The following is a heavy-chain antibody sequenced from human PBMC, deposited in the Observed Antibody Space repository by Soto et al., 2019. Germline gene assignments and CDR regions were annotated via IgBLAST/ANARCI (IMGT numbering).Heavy chain of an antibody. D-gene: IGHD5-18*01. CDR1: GFTSSNYS. J-gene: IGHJ6*02. V-gene: IGHV3-23*01. CDR2: TSGSGHYI. Sequence: EVRLLESGGGLVQPGGSLRLYCAGSGFTSSNYSMSWVRQAPGKGLEWVSTTSGSGHYIQYRDSVKGRFTISRDNSKNTLYLQMNSLRAEDTAAYYCAGGAMVTPYYYGLDVWGQGTTVTVSS. CDR3: AGGAMVTPYYYGLDV.